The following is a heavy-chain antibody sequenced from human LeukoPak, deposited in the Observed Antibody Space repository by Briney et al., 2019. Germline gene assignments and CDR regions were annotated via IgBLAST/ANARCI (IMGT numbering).Heavy chain of an antibody. CDR3: ARDPPGIAASGTGG. CDR2: IYSGGTT. V-gene: IGHV3-53*01. D-gene: IGHD6-13*01. Sequence: PGGSLRLSCAASGFTVSNNYMNWVRQAPGKGLEWVSLIYSGGTTKYADSLKGRFTISRDNSKNTLYLQMNSLRVEDTAMYYCARDPPGIAASGTGGWGQGTLVTVSS. J-gene: IGHJ4*02. CDR1: GFTVSNNY.